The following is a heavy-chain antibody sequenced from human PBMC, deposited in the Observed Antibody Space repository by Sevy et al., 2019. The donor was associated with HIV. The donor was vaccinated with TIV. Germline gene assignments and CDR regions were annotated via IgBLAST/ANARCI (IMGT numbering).Heavy chain of an antibody. CDR2: ISYDGSNK. D-gene: IGHD3-10*01. CDR1: GFTFSSYA. Sequence: GGSLRLSCAASGFTFSSYAMHWVRQAPGKGLEWVAVISYDGSNKYYGDSVKGRFTISRDNSKNTLYLQMNSLRAEDTAVYYCGGAPMYYYGSGSYLDYWGQGTLVTVSS. J-gene: IGHJ4*02. V-gene: IGHV3-30-3*01. CDR3: GGAPMYYYGSGSYLDY.